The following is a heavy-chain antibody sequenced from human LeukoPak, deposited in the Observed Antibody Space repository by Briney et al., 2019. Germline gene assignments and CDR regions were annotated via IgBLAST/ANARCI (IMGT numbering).Heavy chain of an antibody. Sequence: GGSLRFSCAASGYTVSSNSMNWVRQAPGKGLQWVSVIYSGGSTYYADSVKGRFTISRDNSKNTLYLQMNSLRAEDTAVYYCARENNFGSGMDVWGQGTTVTVSS. D-gene: IGHD3-10*01. CDR2: IYSGGST. CDR1: GYTVSSNS. CDR3: ARENNFGSGMDV. J-gene: IGHJ6*02. V-gene: IGHV3-53*01.